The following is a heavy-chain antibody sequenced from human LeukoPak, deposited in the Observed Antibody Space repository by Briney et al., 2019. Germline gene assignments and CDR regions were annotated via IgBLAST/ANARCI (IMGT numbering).Heavy chain of an antibody. D-gene: IGHD4-11*01. Sequence: SVKVSCKASGGTFSSYAISWVRQAPGQGLKWMGGIIPIFGTANYAQKFQGRVTITTDESTSTAYMELSSLRSEDTAVYYCARASTVSTHERGRLYYYYYMDVWGKGTTVTVSS. CDR1: GGTFSSYA. V-gene: IGHV1-69*05. J-gene: IGHJ6*03. CDR2: IIPIFGTA. CDR3: ARASTVSTHERGRLYYYYYMDV.